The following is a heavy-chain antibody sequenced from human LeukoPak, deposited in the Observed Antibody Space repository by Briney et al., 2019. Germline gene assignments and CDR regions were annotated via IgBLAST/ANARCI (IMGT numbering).Heavy chain of an antibody. CDR1: GFTFNDHA. CDR3: ARAPYNSGSRNLFDP. Sequence: GGSLRLSCAASGFTFNDHAMSWVRQAPGKGLEWVSSISHRGDDTYYADSVKGRFIVSRENSKNTVYLQMNRLGIEDTAVYHCARAPYNSGSRNLFDPWGQGTLVTVSS. V-gene: IGHV3-23*01. CDR2: ISHRGDDT. D-gene: IGHD3-10*01. J-gene: IGHJ5*02.